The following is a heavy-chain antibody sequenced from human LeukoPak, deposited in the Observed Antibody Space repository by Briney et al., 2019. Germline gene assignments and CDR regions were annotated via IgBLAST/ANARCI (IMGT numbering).Heavy chain of an antibody. D-gene: IGHD2-21*02. V-gene: IGHV4-34*01. J-gene: IGHJ6*03. CDR1: GGSFSGYY. Sequence: SETLSLTCAVYGGSFSGYYWSWIRQPPGKGLEWIGEINHSGSTNYNPSLKSRVTMSVDTSKNQFSLKLSSVTAADTAVYYCARIYCGGDCRGYYYHYYMDVWGKGTTVTISS. CDR3: ARIYCGGDCRGYYYHYYMDV. CDR2: INHSGST.